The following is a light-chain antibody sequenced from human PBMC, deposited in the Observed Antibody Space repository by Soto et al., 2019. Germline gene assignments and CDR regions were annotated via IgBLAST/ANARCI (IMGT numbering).Light chain of an antibody. Sequence: QSVLTQPTSVSGSPGQSITISCTGNHNDIGAYGYVSWYQQHPGRAPRLLIHGVTTRPSGISDRFSASKSGLTASLTISGLQPKDEADYYCSSFTSNRIYVFGPGTRSPS. J-gene: IGLJ1*01. CDR2: GVT. CDR3: SSFTSNRIYV. V-gene: IGLV2-14*03. CDR1: HNDIGAYGY.